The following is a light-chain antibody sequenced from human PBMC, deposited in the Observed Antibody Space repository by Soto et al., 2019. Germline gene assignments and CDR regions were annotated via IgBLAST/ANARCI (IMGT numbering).Light chain of an antibody. CDR2: AAS. Sequence: DIQLTQSPSFLSASVGDRVTITCRASQGISSYLALYQQKPGKAPKLLIYAASTLQSGVPSRFSGSESGTEFTLTISSLQPEDFATYYCQQLNTYPFTFGGGTKVEIK. V-gene: IGKV1-9*01. CDR1: QGISSY. J-gene: IGKJ4*01. CDR3: QQLNTYPFT.